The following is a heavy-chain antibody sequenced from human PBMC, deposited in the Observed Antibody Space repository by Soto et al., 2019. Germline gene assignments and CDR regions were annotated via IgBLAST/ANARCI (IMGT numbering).Heavy chain of an antibody. Sequence: SVKVSCKASGGTFSKYAFSWVRQAPGQGLEWLGGTIPMFGTPNYAQKFQGRVAISADESTATVYMELSSLRSEDTAVYYCARAVGSGSYYLLPYYYGMDVWGQGTPVTVSS. CDR1: GGTFSKYA. CDR3: ARAVGSGSYYLLPYYYGMDV. J-gene: IGHJ6*02. V-gene: IGHV1-69*13. D-gene: IGHD3-10*01. CDR2: TIPMFGTP.